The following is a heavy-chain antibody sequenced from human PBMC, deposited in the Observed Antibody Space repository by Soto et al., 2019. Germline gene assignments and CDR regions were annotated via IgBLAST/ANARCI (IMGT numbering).Heavy chain of an antibody. CDR1: GGTFSSYG. V-gene: IGHV1-69*01. Sequence: QVQLVQSGAEVKKPGSSVKVSCKASGGTFSSYGISWVRQAPGQGLEWMGGIIPIFATANYAQKFQGRVKITADESTSTAYMELSSLRSEDTAVYYCARSSPNCTNGVCYGMRWFDPWGQGNLVTVSS. CDR3: ARSSPNCTNGVCYGMRWFDP. CDR2: IIPIFATA. D-gene: IGHD2-8*01. J-gene: IGHJ5*02.